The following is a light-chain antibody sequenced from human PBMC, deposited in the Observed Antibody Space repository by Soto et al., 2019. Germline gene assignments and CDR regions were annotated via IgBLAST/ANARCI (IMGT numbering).Light chain of an antibody. V-gene: IGKV1-39*01. Sequence: IHVTQSPSSLSASVGDRVTITCRASQNISNYLNWYHQKPGKAPKVLIYAASSLQSGVPSRFSGSGSGTDFTLTISSLQPEDFASYFCQHSFNTPLTFGGGTKVDIK. CDR1: QNISNY. J-gene: IGKJ4*01. CDR2: AAS. CDR3: QHSFNTPLT.